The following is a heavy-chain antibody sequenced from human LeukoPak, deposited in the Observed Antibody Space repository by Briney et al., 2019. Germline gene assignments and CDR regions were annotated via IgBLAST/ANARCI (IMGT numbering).Heavy chain of an antibody. CDR3: AREDKGVAFDI. Sequence: GGSLRLSCGASRFIFSSCEMNWVRQARGKGLEGVSYISGSGIKHYADSVKGRFTISRDNAKNSLYLQMTSLRVEDTAVYYCAREDKGVAFDIWGQGTTVTV. J-gene: IGHJ3*02. CDR2: ISGSGIK. CDR1: RFIFSSCE. D-gene: IGHD2-8*01. V-gene: IGHV3-48*03.